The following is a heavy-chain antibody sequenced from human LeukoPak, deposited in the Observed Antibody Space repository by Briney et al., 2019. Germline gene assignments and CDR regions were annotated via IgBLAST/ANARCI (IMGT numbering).Heavy chain of an antibody. V-gene: IGHV3-23*01. CDR1: GFTFSSYA. CDR3: AKQYSSSSGVFDY. J-gene: IGHJ4*02. CDR2: ISGSGGST. D-gene: IGHD6-13*01. Sequence: GGSLRLSCAASGFTFSSYAMSWVRQAPGKGLEWVSAISGSGGSTCYADSVKGRFTISRDNSKNTLYLQMNSLKAEDTAVYYCAKQYSSSSGVFDYWGQGTLVTVSS.